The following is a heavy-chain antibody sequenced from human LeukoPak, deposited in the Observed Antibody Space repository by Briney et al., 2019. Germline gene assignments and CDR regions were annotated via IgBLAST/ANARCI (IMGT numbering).Heavy chain of an antibody. J-gene: IGHJ4*02. CDR2: IFYSGST. D-gene: IGHD5-12*01. CDR1: GGSISSYY. Sequence: PSETLSLTCTVSGGSISSYYWSWIRQPPGKGLEWIGYIFYSGSTNYNPSLKSRVTISVDTSKNQFSLKLSSVTAADTAVYYCARRASLDYWGQGTLVTVSS. CDR3: ARRASLDY. V-gene: IGHV4-59*12.